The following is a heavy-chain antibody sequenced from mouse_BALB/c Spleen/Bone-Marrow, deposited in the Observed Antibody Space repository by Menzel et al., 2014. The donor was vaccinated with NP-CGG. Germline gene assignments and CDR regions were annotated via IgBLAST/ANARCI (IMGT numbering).Heavy chain of an antibody. J-gene: IGHJ1*01. D-gene: IGHD2-2*01. CDR3: ARRDYGYDRDWYFDV. CDR1: GYSFTSYW. V-gene: IGHV1-61*01. Sequence: VKLVESGAELVRPGASVKLSCKASGYSFTSYWMNWVKQRPGQGLEWIGMIHPSDSETRLNQKFKDKATLTVDKSSSTAYMQLSSPTSEDSAVYYCARRDYGYDRDWYFDVWGAGTTVTVSS. CDR2: IHPSDSET.